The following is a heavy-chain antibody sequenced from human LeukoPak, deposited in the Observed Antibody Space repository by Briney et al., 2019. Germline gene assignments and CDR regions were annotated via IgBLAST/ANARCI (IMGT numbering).Heavy chain of an antibody. D-gene: IGHD5-24*01. CDR1: GASLNDYC. J-gene: IGHJ4*02. V-gene: IGHV4-59*12. CDR3: ASGAADGYNFGFDY. Sequence: SETLSLTCTVSGASLNDYCWSWIRQPPGKALEWIGFIHSSGSANSNPSLTSRVTISIDTSKNQFSLNLRSLTAADTAVYFCASGAADGYNFGFDYWGQGTLAAVSS. CDR2: IHSSGSA.